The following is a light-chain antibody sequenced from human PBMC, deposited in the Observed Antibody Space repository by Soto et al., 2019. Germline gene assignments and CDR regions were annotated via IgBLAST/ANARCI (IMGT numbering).Light chain of an antibody. Sequence: QSVLTQPASVSGSPGQSITISCTGTSSDVGGYNYVSWFQQHPGKAPKLKIYEVSNRPSGVSNRFSGSKSGYTASLTISGLQAEDEADYYCSSFTTSRAYVFGLGTKVTVL. V-gene: IGLV2-14*03. J-gene: IGLJ1*01. CDR1: SSDVGGYNY. CDR3: SSFTTSRAYV. CDR2: EVS.